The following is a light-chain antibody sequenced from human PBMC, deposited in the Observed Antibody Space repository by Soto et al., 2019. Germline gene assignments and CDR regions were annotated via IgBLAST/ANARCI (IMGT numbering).Light chain of an antibody. CDR3: QHCQTYGDSPPLT. V-gene: IGKV1-9*01. Sequence: DIQLTQSPSLLSASVGDRVTITCRASHDISTYLAWYQQKPGKAPKLMIYEASTLQSGVPSRFSGSGSGTEFTLTISGLLPEDFAVYYCQHCQTYGDSPPLTFGGGTKVDIK. CDR1: HDISTY. J-gene: IGKJ4*01. CDR2: EAS.